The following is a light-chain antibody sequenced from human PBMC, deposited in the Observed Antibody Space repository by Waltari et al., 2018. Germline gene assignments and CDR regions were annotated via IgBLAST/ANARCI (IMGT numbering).Light chain of an antibody. CDR3: QSYDSGQWV. CDR2: HNG. J-gene: IGLJ2*01. Sequence: QSVLTQPPSVSGAPGQRVTISCSGSSSNIGAGYDVHWYQQFSGTAPKLLIYHNGIRPSGVPDRFSGSRSGTSASLSITGLQTDDEAEYFCQSYDSGQWVFGGGTELTVL. V-gene: IGLV1-40*01. CDR1: SSNIGAGYD.